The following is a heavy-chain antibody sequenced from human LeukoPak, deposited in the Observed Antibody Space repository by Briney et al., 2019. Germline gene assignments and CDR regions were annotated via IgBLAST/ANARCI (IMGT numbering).Heavy chain of an antibody. Sequence: SETLSLTCTVSGYSISSDYYWGWSRQPPGKGLEWIGYIYYSGSTNYNPSLKSRVTISVDTSKNQFSLKLSSVTAADTAVYYCARETSQKGAHYMDVWGKGTTVTISS. CDR2: IYYSGST. D-gene: IGHD3-16*01. V-gene: IGHV4-61*01. CDR3: ARETSQKGAHYMDV. CDR1: GYSISSDYY. J-gene: IGHJ6*03.